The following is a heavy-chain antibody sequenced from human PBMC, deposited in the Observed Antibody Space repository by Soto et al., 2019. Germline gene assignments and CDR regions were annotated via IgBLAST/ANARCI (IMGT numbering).Heavy chain of an antibody. V-gene: IGHV4-59*11. CDR1: GGSISSHF. Sequence: ETLSLTGSVSGGSISSHFWSWIRQPPGKGLEWIAYIYYTESPTYNPSLLSRVTVSLDTSRNQFSLKLNSVTAADTAVYYCARGGIPTQNWFDPWGQGTLVTVSS. D-gene: IGHD2-2*02. CDR2: IYYTESP. CDR3: ARGGIPTQNWFDP. J-gene: IGHJ5*02.